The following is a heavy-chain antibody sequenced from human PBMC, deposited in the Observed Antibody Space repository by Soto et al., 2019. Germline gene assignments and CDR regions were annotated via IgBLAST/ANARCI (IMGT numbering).Heavy chain of an antibody. D-gene: IGHD1-26*01. V-gene: IGHV1-2*04. CDR1: GYTFTGYY. J-gene: IGHJ6*02. CDR2: INPNSGGT. CDR3: ARDRGSGSYYSKPGYYYYGMDV. Sequence: QVQLVQSGAEVKKPGASVKVSCKASGYTFTGYYMHWVRQAPGQGLEWMGWINPNSGGTNYAQKFQGWVTMTRDTSISTAYMELSRLRSDDTAVYYCARDRGSGSYYSKPGYYYYGMDVWGQGTTVTVSS.